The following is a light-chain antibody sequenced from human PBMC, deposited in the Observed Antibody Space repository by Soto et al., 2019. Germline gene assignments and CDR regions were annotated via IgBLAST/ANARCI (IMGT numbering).Light chain of an antibody. CDR3: QQRSDCPPLCT. CDR2: DAS. CDR1: HSVSSY. V-gene: IGKV3-11*01. Sequence: LVLTQSPATLSLSPGERATLSFRASHSVSSYLAWYQQKPGQAPMLLIYDASKRATGIPARFSGSGSGTDFTLTISGLEPEDFAVYYWQQRSDCPPLCTFGPGTKVDIK. J-gene: IGKJ3*01.